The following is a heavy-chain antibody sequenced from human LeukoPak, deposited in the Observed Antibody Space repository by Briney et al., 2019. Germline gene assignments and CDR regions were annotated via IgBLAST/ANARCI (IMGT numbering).Heavy chain of an antibody. CDR3: ARTGTYYDILTGYYPTSFDY. CDR1: GFTFSSYW. Sequence: GGSLRLSCAASGFTFSSYWISWVRQAPGKGLEGVANIKQDGSEKYYVDCVKGRFTISRDNAKNSLYLQMNSLRAEDTAVYYCARTGTYYDILTGYYPTSFDYWGQGTLVTVSS. J-gene: IGHJ4*02. D-gene: IGHD3-9*01. CDR2: IKQDGSEK. V-gene: IGHV3-7*03.